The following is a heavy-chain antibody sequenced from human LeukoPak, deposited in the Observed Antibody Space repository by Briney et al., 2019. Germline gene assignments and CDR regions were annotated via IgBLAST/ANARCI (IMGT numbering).Heavy chain of an antibody. CDR3: ARDLREVRGVITTPQPIDDY. J-gene: IGHJ4*02. CDR2: ISAYNGNT. CDR1: GYTFTSYG. D-gene: IGHD3-10*01. Sequence: ASVKVSCKASGYTFTSYGISWVRQAPGQGLEWMGWISAYNGNTNYAQKLQGRVTMTTDTSTSTAYMELRSLRSDDTAVYYCARDLREVRGVITTPQPIDDYWGQGTLVTVSS. V-gene: IGHV1-18*01.